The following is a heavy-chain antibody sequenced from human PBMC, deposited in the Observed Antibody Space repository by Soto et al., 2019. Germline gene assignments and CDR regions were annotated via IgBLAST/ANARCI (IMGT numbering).Heavy chain of an antibody. J-gene: IGHJ4*02. CDR2: IYPGDSDT. CDR3: ATLDRSSSYFGFDY. V-gene: IGHV5-51*01. CDR1: GYIFTNYW. Sequence: GESLKISCKASGYIFTNYWIAWVRPLPGKGLEWMGIIYPGDSDTKYSPSFQGQVTISADRSISTAYLQWSSLKASDTAMYYCATLDRSSSYFGFDYWGQGTVVTVSS. D-gene: IGHD6-13*01.